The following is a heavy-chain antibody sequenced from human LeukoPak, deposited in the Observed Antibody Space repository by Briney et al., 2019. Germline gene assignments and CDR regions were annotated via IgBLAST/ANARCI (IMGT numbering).Heavy chain of an antibody. CDR1: GFTFSSHG. Sequence: GGSLRLSCAASGFTFSSHGIHWVRQAPGRGLEWVAVIWYDGTNKYYEDSVKGRFTISRDNAKNSLYLQMNSLRAEDTAVYYCARDTYYYDSRGYYYYFDYWGQGTLVTVSS. D-gene: IGHD3-22*01. J-gene: IGHJ4*02. CDR2: IWYDGTNK. CDR3: ARDTYYYDSRGYYYYFDY. V-gene: IGHV3-33*01.